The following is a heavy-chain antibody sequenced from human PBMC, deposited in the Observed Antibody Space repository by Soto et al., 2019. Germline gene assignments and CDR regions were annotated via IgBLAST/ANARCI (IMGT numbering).Heavy chain of an antibody. V-gene: IGHV3-7*01. CDR3: ARDRAFCSGTNCRRGSIYYYYMDV. J-gene: IGHJ6*03. D-gene: IGHD2-2*01. CDR1: GFTFSGHW. CDR2: IKQDGSET. Sequence: GGSLRLSCAASGFTFSGHWMSWVRQAPGKGLEWVAHIKQDGSETFYVGSVKGRFTISRDNAKNSLDLQMNSLRAEDTALYYCARDRAFCSGTNCRRGSIYYYYMDVWGNGTTVTVSS.